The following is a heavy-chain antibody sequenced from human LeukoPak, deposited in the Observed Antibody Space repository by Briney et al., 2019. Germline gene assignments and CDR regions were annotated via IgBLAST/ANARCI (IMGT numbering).Heavy chain of an antibody. CDR1: GHTFTSYA. J-gene: IGHJ3*02. V-gene: IGHV7-4-1*02. D-gene: IGHD5-18*01. Sequence: GASVKVSCKASGHTFTSYAMNWVRQAPGQGLEWMGWINTNTGNPTYAQGFTGRFVFSLDTSVSTAYLQISSLKAEDTAVYYCASRGYSYAYDAFDIWGQGTMVTVSS. CDR3: ASRGYSYAYDAFDI. CDR2: INTNTGNP.